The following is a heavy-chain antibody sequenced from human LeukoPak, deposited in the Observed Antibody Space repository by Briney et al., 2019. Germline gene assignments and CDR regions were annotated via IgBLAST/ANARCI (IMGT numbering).Heavy chain of an antibody. V-gene: IGHV3-15*01. J-gene: IGHJ4*02. Sequence: GGSLRLSCATSGFIFSIASMSWVRQVPGKGLEWVGHVKTKTDGGATDYAAPVKGRFSISRDDLTNTLYLQMNSPKTEDTAVYFCTTHRSYSSPAIFDYWGQGALVTVSS. D-gene: IGHD6-19*01. CDR1: GFIFSIAS. CDR2: VKTKTDGGAT. CDR3: TTHRSYSSPAIFDY.